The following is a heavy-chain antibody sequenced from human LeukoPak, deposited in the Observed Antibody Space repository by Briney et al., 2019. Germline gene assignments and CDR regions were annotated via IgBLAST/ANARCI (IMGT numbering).Heavy chain of an antibody. CDR2: IHYSGST. CDR1: GGSISSGDYY. CDR3: AIARYCSGGSCYHFDY. J-gene: IGHJ4*02. D-gene: IGHD2-15*01. V-gene: IGHV4-30-4*01. Sequence: SQTLSLTCTVSGGSISSGDYYWSWIRQPPGKGLEWIGYIHYSGSTYYNPSLKSRVTISVDTSKNQFSLKLSSVTAADTAVYYCAIARYCSGGSCYHFDYWGQGTLVTVSS.